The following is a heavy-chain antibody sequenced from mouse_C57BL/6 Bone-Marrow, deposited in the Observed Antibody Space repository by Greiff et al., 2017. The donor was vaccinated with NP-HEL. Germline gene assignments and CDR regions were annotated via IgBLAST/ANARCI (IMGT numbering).Heavy chain of an antibody. CDR1: GYTFTSYW. CDR2: IYPGSGST. D-gene: IGHD1-1*01. V-gene: IGHV1-55*01. CDR3: AISRIYYYGSSHDYYAMDY. J-gene: IGHJ4*01. Sequence: QVQLQQPGAELVKPGASVKMSCKASGYTFTSYWITWVKQRPGQGLEWIGDIYPGSGSTNYNEKFKSKATLTVDTSSSTAYMQLSSLTSEDSAVYYCAISRIYYYGSSHDYYAMDYWGQGTSVTVSS.